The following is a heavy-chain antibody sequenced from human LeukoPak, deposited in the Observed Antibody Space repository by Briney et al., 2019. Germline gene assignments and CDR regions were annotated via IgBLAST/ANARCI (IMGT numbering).Heavy chain of an antibody. J-gene: IGHJ5*02. CDR3: ARAPLTYGSGSYGFDP. Sequence: SETLSLACTVSGGSISSYYWSWIRQPPGKGLEWIGYIYYSGSTNYNPSLKSRVTISVDTSKNQFSLKLSSVTAADTAVYYCARAPLTYGSGSYGFDPWGEGTLVTVSS. CDR2: IYYSGST. V-gene: IGHV4-59*01. CDR1: GGSISSYY. D-gene: IGHD3-10*01.